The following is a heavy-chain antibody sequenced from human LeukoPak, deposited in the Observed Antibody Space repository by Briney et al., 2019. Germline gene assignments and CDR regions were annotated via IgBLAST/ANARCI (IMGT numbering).Heavy chain of an antibody. CDR3: ARTQVTMVRGVSSYYFDY. CDR1: GFSLSTSGMR. D-gene: IGHD3-10*01. J-gene: IGHJ4*02. CDR2: IDWDDDK. Sequence: GPALVKPTQTLTLTCTFSGFSLSTSGMRVSWIRQPTGKALEWLARIDWDDDKFYSTSLKTRLTISKDTSKNQVVLTMTKMDPVDTATYYCARTQVTMVRGVSSYYFDYWGQGTLVTVSS. V-gene: IGHV2-70*04.